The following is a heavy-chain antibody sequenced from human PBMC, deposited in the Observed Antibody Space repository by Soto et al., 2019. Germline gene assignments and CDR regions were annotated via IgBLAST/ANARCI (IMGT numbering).Heavy chain of an antibody. V-gene: IGHV1-3*01. D-gene: IGHD5-18*01. J-gene: IGHJ4*02. Sequence: ASVKVSCKASGYTFTSYAMHWVRQAPGQRLEWMGWINAGNGNTKYSQKFQGRVTITRDTSASTAYMELSSLRSEDTAVYYCAREKAYSYGYWRYFDYWGQGTLVTVSS. CDR3: AREKAYSYGYWRYFDY. CDR2: INAGNGNT. CDR1: GYTFTSYA.